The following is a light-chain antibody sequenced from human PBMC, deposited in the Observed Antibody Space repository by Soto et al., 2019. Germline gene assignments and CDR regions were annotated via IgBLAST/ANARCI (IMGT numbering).Light chain of an antibody. Sequence: QSALTQPPSVSGAPGHRVTISCTGSSSNIGAGYDVHWYQQLPGTAPKLLIYGNSNRPSGVPDRFSGSKSGTSASLAITGLQAEDEADYYCQSYDSSLSALYVFGTGTKLTVL. J-gene: IGLJ1*01. CDR3: QSYDSSLSALYV. CDR1: SSNIGAGYD. V-gene: IGLV1-40*01. CDR2: GNS.